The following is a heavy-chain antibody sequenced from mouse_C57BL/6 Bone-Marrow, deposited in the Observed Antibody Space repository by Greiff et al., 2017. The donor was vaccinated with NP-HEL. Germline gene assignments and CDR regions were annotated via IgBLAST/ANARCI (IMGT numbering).Heavy chain of an antibody. D-gene: IGHD1-1*01. Sequence: EVQVVESGGGLVQPGGSLKLSCAASGFTFSDAWMDWVRQSPEKGLEWVADIRNKANNHATSYAESVKGRFSISRDDSTSSVYLPMNSLRAEDTGVYYWTRAYGSSYDYFDYWGQGTTLTVSS. CDR2: IRNKANNHAT. CDR3: TRAYGSSYDYFDY. J-gene: IGHJ2*01. V-gene: IGHV6-6*01. CDR1: GFTFSDAW.